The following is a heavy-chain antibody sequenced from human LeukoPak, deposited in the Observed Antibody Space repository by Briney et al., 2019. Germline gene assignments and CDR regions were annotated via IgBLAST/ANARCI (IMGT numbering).Heavy chain of an antibody. D-gene: IGHD1-7*01. CDR3: ATNYDLDS. CDR2: ISGSGDST. J-gene: IGHJ4*02. CDR1: GFTFSSYA. Sequence: GGSLRLSCAASGFTFSSYALTWARQAPGNGLEWVSSISGSGDSTSYADSVKGRFTISRDNSKNTLYLQMSSLRAEDAALYYCATNYDLDSWGQGTLVTVSS. V-gene: IGHV3-23*01.